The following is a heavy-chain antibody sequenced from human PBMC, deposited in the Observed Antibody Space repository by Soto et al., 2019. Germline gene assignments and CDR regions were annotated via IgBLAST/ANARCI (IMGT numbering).Heavy chain of an antibody. D-gene: IGHD6-19*01. CDR1: GDSVSSDSAT. J-gene: IGHJ2*01. V-gene: IGHV6-1*01. Sequence: SQPLSLTCAISGDSVSSDSATWNWIRQSPSRGLEWLGRTYYRSKWYNDYAVSVKSRIAITPYTSKNQLSLQLNSVTPEDTAVYFCARDSSGWHWYFDLWGRGTLVTVS. CDR3: ARDSSGWHWYFDL. CDR2: TYYRSKWYN.